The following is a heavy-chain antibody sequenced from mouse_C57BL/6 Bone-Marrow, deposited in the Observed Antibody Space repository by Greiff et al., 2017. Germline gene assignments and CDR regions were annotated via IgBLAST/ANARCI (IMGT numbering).Heavy chain of an antibody. CDR2: IDPANGNT. D-gene: IGHD1-1*01. CDR3: APYYYGRSYGDY. Sequence: VQLKESVAELVRPGASVKLSCTASGFNIKNTYMHWVKQRPEQGLEWIGRIDPANGNTKYAPKFPGKATITADTSSNTAYLQLSSLTSEDTAIYYCAPYYYGRSYGDYWGQGTTLTVSS. CDR1: GFNIKNTY. J-gene: IGHJ2*01. V-gene: IGHV14-3*01.